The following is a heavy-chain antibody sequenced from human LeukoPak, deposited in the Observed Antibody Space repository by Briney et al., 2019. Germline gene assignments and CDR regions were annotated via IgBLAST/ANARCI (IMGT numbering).Heavy chain of an antibody. D-gene: IGHD6-13*01. CDR3: ARGPHIAAAGTWWFDP. CDR2: INPTSGAT. CDR1: GYTFSTYY. Sequence: ASVKVSCKASGYTFSTYYMHWVRQAPGQGPEWMGIINPTSGATNYAQRFQGRVTMTRDTSTSTVYMEVSSLRSEDTAVYYCARGPHIAAAGTWWFDPWGQGTLVTVSS. J-gene: IGHJ5*02. V-gene: IGHV1-46*01.